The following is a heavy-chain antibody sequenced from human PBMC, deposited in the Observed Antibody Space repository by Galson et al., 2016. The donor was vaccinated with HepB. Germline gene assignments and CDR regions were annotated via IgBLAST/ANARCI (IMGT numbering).Heavy chain of an antibody. D-gene: IGHD1-14*01. V-gene: IGHV3-33*01. Sequence: SLRLSCAVSGFPLNSYGIHWVRQAPGKGLEWVAVIWYGGTNEKYADSVKGRFTVSRDNSKNILYLEMNNLRGEDTAVYYCARDPRRTWYHFDYWGQGTLVTVSS. J-gene: IGHJ4*02. CDR1: GFPLNSYG. CDR2: IWYGGTNE. CDR3: ARDPRRTWYHFDY.